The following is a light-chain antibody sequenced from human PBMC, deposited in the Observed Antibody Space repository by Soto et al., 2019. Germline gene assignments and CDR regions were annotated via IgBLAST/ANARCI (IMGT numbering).Light chain of an antibody. V-gene: IGKV3-15*01. CDR2: GAS. CDR3: QQYNNWPPAT. Sequence: EIVMTQSPASLSVSPGERATLSCRASQTVTRNLAWYQQKPGQAPTLLIYGASTRATGIPARFSGSGSGTEFTLTISSLQSEDSAVYDCQQYNNWPPATFGQGTKVEIK. CDR1: QTVTRN. J-gene: IGKJ1*01.